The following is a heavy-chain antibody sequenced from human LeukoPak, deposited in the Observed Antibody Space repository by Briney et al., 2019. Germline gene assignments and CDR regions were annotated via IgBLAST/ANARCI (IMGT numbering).Heavy chain of an antibody. J-gene: IGHJ4*02. D-gene: IGHD2-15*01. V-gene: IGHV3-11*03. Sequence: GGSLRLSCAASGFTFSDYYMTWIRQAPGKGLEWVSYMSNTGSYTNYADSVKGRFIISRDNAKNSLYLQMNSLRADDTAVYYCADITWTRGQSFDNWGQGTLVTVSA. CDR2: MSNTGSYT. CDR3: ADITWTRGQSFDN. CDR1: GFTFSDYY.